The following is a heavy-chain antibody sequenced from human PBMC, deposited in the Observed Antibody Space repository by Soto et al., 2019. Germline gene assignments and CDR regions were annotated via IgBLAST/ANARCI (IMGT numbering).Heavy chain of an antibody. Sequence: QVQLVQSGAEVKKPGASVKVSCKASGYTFTSYGISWVRQAPGQGLEWMGWISAYNGNTNYAQKLQGRVTMTTDTTTSTAYMELRSLRSDDTDVYYCARHIRSIAVAGNLDYWGQGTLVTVSS. CDR2: ISAYNGNT. CDR3: ARHIRSIAVAGNLDY. V-gene: IGHV1-18*01. J-gene: IGHJ4*02. D-gene: IGHD6-19*01. CDR1: GYTFTSYG.